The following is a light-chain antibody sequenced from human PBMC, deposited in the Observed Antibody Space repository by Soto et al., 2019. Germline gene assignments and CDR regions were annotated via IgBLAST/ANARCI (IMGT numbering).Light chain of an antibody. CDR2: KAS. J-gene: IGKJ1*01. Sequence: DIQVTKSASTVSGSVGDRVTITCRASQTISSWLSWYQQKPGKAPKLLIYKASTLKSGVPSRFSGSGSGTEFTLTISSLQPDDFATYYCQHYNSYSEAFGQGTKVDIK. CDR1: QTISSW. V-gene: IGKV1-5*03. CDR3: QHYNSYSEA.